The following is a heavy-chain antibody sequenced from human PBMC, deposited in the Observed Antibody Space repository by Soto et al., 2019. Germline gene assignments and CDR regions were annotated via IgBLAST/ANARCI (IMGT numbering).Heavy chain of an antibody. CDR3: TRGAGFFYGVDV. CDR2: ISFSGSTI. V-gene: IGHV3-48*03. Sequence: GGSLRLSCAASGFIFGDYEMNWVRQAPGKGLEWIAHISFSGSTIYYADSVKGRFSISRGNSNNFLYLQLSGLRADDSAVYYCTRGAGFFYGVDVWGLGTTVTVSS. CDR1: GFIFGDYE. D-gene: IGHD3-10*01. J-gene: IGHJ6*02.